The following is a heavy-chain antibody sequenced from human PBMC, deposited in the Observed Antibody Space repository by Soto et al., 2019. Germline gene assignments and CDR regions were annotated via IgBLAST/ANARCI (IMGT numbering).Heavy chain of an antibody. J-gene: IGHJ4*02. Sequence: SETLSLTCTVSGGSISSYYWSWIRQPPGKGLEWIGYIYYSGSTNYNPSLKSRVTISVDTSKNQFSLKLSSVTAADTAVYYCARAGPGQHYFDYWGQGTLVTVSS. CDR3: ARAGPGQHYFDY. D-gene: IGHD2-21*01. CDR2: IYYSGST. V-gene: IGHV4-59*12. CDR1: GGSISSYY.